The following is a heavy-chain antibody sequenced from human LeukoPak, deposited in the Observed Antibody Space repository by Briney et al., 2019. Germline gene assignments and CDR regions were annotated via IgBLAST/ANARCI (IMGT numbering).Heavy chain of an antibody. Sequence: SQTLSLTCAVSGGSISSGGYSWSWIRQPPGKGLEWIGYIYHSGSTYYNPSLKSRVTISVDRSKNQFSLKLSSVTAADTAVYYCARDDSSSSGGFDYWGQGTLVTVSS. CDR1: GGSISSGGYS. V-gene: IGHV4-30-2*01. CDR3: ARDDSSSSGGFDY. J-gene: IGHJ4*02. D-gene: IGHD6-6*01. CDR2: IYHSGST.